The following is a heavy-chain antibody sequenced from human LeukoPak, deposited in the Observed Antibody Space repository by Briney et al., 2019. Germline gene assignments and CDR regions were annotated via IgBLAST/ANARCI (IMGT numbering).Heavy chain of an antibody. Sequence: GGSLRLSCAASGFTFSSYWMHWVRQAPGKGLVWVSRINSDGSSTSYADSVKGRFTISRDNAKNTLYLQMNSLRAEDTAVYYCARANRYCSGGSCRDAGGKPLNWFDPWGQGTLVTVSS. D-gene: IGHD2-15*01. CDR2: INSDGSST. V-gene: IGHV3-74*01. CDR3: ARANRYCSGGSCRDAGGKPLNWFDP. CDR1: GFTFSSYW. J-gene: IGHJ5*02.